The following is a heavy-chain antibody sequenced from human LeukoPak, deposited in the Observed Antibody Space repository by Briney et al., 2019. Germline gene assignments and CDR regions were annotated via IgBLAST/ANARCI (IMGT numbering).Heavy chain of an antibody. Sequence: GGSLRLSCAASGFTFSSYNMNWVRQAPGKGLEWVSYISISSSTIYYADSVQGRFTISRDNSKNTLYMQMNSLRAEDTAVYYCTKFDAPSSRKNYWGQGTLVTVSS. D-gene: IGHD3-9*01. CDR2: ISISSSTI. CDR1: GFTFSSYN. CDR3: TKFDAPSSRKNY. V-gene: IGHV3-48*01. J-gene: IGHJ4*02.